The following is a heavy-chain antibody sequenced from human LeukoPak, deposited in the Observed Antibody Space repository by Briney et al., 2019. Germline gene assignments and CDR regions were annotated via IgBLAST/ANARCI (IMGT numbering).Heavy chain of an antibody. CDR3: TTRYGGTLDAFDI. CDR2: IKSKIDGGTT. Sequence: PGGSLRLSCAASGFTFSNAWMSWVRQAPGKGLEWVGRIKSKIDGGTTNYAAPVKGRFTISRDDSKNTLYLQMNSLKTEDTAVYYCTTRYGGTLDAFDIWGQGTMVTVSP. CDR1: GFTFSNAW. V-gene: IGHV3-15*01. J-gene: IGHJ3*02. D-gene: IGHD4-23*01.